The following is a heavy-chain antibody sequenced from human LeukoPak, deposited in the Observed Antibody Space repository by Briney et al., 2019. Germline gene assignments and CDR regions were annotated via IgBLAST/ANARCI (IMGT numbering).Heavy chain of an antibody. V-gene: IGHV5-51*01. CDR1: DYSFTSYW. CDR2: IYPGDSDT. Sequence: GESLKISCKGSDYSFTSYWIGWVRQMPGKSLEWMGVIYPGDSDTRYSPSFQGQVTISADKSINTAYLQWGSLKASDTAMYYCARRDCSNTSCYGYYFDYWGQGTLVTVSS. D-gene: IGHD2-2*01. CDR3: ARRDCSNTSCYGYYFDY. J-gene: IGHJ4*02.